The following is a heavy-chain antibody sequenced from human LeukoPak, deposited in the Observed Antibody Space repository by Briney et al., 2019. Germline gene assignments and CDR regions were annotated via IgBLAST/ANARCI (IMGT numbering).Heavy chain of an antibody. CDR3: ARDLFSTSWRNDNWFDP. CDR1: GYTFTGKY. J-gene: IGHJ5*02. V-gene: IGHV1-2*02. CDR2: INPKSGGT. D-gene: IGHD2-2*01. Sequence: GASVKVSCKASGYTFTGKYMHWVRQAPGQGLEWMGWINPKSGGTNYAQKFQGRVTMTRDTSISTAYMELSRLRSDDTAVYYCARDLFSTSWRNDNWFDPWGQGTLVTVSS.